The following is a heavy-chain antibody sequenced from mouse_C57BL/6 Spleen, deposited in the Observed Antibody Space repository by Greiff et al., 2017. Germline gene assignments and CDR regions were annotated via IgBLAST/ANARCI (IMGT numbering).Heavy chain of an antibody. J-gene: IGHJ1*03. D-gene: IGHD1-1*01. Sequence: QVQLQQPGAELVKPGASVKMSCKASGYTFTSYWITWVKQRPGQGLEWIGDIYPGSGSTNYNEKFKSKATLTVDTSSSTAYMQLSSLTSEDSAFYYCARSYYGSSHWYFDVWGTGTTVTVSS. CDR2: IYPGSGST. V-gene: IGHV1-55*01. CDR1: GYTFTSYW. CDR3: ARSYYGSSHWYFDV.